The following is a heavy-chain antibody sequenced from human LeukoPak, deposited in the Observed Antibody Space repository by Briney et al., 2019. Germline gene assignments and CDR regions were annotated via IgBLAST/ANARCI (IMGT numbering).Heavy chain of an antibody. CDR3: ARLGYSYGVDYYYYGMDV. J-gene: IGHJ6*02. Sequence: PSETLSLTCTVSGGSISSYYWSWIRQPPGKGLEWIGYIYYSGSTNYNPSLKSRVTISVDTSKNQFSLKLSSVTAADTAVYYCARLGYSYGVDYYYYGMDVWGQGTTVTVSS. V-gene: IGHV4-59*08. CDR2: IYYSGST. D-gene: IGHD5-18*01. CDR1: GGSISSYY.